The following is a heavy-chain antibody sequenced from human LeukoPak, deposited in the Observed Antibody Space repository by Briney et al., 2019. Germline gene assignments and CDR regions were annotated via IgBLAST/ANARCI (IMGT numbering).Heavy chain of an antibody. CDR2: IYYSGST. CDR1: GGSISSSSYY. V-gene: IGHV4-39*07. CDR3: ARDPGSSSSLSNNWFVP. D-gene: IGHD6-6*01. Sequence: SETLSLTCTVSGGSISSSSYYWGWIRQPPGKGLEWIGSIYYSGSTYYNPSLKSRVTISVDTSKNQFSLKLSSVTAADTAVYYCARDPGSSSSLSNNWFVPWGQGTLVTVSS. J-gene: IGHJ5*02.